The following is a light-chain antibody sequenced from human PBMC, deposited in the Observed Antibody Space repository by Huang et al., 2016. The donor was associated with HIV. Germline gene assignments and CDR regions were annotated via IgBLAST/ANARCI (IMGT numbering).Light chain of an antibody. Sequence: EIVLTQSPGTPSLSPGERATLSCGASQTVSNNFLAWYQHNPGQAPRLLIYAASSSATGIPDRFSGSGSRRDFNLTISRLEPEDFAVYYCHQYGTSVGTFGPGTKVDVK. V-gene: IGKV3-20*01. CDR3: HQYGTSVGT. CDR2: AAS. J-gene: IGKJ1*01. CDR1: QTVSNNF.